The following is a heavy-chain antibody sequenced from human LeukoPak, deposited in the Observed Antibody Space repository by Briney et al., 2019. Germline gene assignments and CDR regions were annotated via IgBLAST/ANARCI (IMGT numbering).Heavy chain of an antibody. J-gene: IGHJ3*02. D-gene: IGHD6-13*01. CDR1: GFTFSSYA. CDR2: ISYDGSNK. CDR3: AREWSQYSSTWKGAFDI. V-gene: IGHV3-30-3*01. Sequence: PGRSLRLSCAASGFTFSSYAMHWVRQAPGKGLEWVAVISYDGSNKYYADSVKGRFTISRDNSKNTLYLQMNSLRAEDTAVYYCAREWSQYSSTWKGAFDIWGQGTMVTVSS.